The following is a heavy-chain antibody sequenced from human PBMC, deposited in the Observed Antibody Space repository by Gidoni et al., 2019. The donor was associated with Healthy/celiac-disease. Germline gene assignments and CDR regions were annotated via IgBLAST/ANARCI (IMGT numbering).Heavy chain of an antibody. CDR2: INHSGST. V-gene: IGHV4-34*01. Sequence: QVQLQQWGAGLLKPSETLSLTCAVYGGSFSGYYWSWIRQPPGKGLEWIGEINHSGSTNYNPSLKSRVTISVDTSKNQFSLKLSSVTAADTAVYYCARGRIAADGGDYWGQGTLVTVSS. J-gene: IGHJ4*02. D-gene: IGHD6-13*01. CDR1: GGSFSGYY. CDR3: ARGRIAADGGDY.